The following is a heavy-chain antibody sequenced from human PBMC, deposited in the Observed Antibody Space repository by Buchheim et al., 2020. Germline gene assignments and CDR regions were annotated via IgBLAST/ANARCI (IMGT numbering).Heavy chain of an antibody. V-gene: IGHV3-30-3*01. CDR3: AIGDYVRTDYYYYGMDV. D-gene: IGHD4-17*01. CDR1: GFTFSSYA. CDR2: ISYDGSNK. Sequence: QVQLVESGGGVVQPGRSLRLSCAASGFTFSSYAMHWVRQAPGKGLEWVAVISYDGSNKYYADSVKGRFTISRDNSKNTLYLQMNSLSAEDTAVYYCAIGDYVRTDYYYYGMDVWGQGTT. J-gene: IGHJ6*02.